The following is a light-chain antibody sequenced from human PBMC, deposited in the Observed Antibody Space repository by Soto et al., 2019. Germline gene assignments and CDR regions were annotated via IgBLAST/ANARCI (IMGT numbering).Light chain of an antibody. CDR2: AND. CDR3: STWDDSLNVV. V-gene: IGLV1-44*01. CDR1: SSDIGSNS. J-gene: IGLJ2*01. Sequence: QSVLTQPPSASRTPGQRVTIPCSGSSSDIGSNSVNWYQQLPGAAPRLLIYANDHRPSGVPDRFSASKSGTSASLAISGLLSEDEADYYCSTWDDSLNVVFGGGTPLTVL.